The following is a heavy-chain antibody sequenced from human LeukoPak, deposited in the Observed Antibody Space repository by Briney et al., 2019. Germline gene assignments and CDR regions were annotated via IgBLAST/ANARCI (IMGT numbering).Heavy chain of an antibody. CDR2: ISGSAGST. Sequence: PSETLSLTCAVYGGSFSGYYWSWIRQTPGKGLEWVSAISGSAGSTHYADSVKGRFTISRDNSKNTLYLQMNRLRAEDTAVYYCAKEWTSMTYFDYWGQGTLVTVSS. V-gene: IGHV3-23*01. J-gene: IGHJ4*02. CDR3: AKEWTSMTYFDY. CDR1: GGSFSGYY. D-gene: IGHD2/OR15-2a*01.